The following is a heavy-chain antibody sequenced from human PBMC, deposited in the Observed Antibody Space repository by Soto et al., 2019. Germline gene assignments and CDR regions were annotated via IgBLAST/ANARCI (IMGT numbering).Heavy chain of an antibody. CDR3: AKVIVARGGMDV. J-gene: IGHJ6*02. V-gene: IGHV3-23*01. Sequence: EVQLLDSGGGLVQPGGSLRLSCAASGFTFSSYAMSWVRQAPGKGLEWVSAISGSAITTYYADSVKGRFTISRDNSKTTVYLQMNSLRAEDTAIYYCAKVIVARGGMDVWGRGTTVTVSS. CDR2: ISGSAITT. D-gene: IGHD6-6*01. CDR1: GFTFSSYA.